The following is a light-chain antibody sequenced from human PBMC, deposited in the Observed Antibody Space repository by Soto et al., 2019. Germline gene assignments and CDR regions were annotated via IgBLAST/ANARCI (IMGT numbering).Light chain of an antibody. Sequence: DIVMTQSPDSLAVSLGERATINCKSSQSVLYSTNNKSYLAWYQQKPGQPPKLLIYWASTRESGVPDRFGGSESGTDFNLTITSLQAEDVAVYYCQQYYSIPITFGQGTRLEIK. J-gene: IGKJ5*01. CDR2: WAS. CDR3: QQYYSIPIT. V-gene: IGKV4-1*01. CDR1: QSVLYSTNNKSY.